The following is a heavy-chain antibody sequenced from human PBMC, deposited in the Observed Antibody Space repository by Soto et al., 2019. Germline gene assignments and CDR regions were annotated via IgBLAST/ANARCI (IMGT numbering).Heavy chain of an antibody. J-gene: IGHJ6*02. Sequence: QVQLVQSGAEVKKPGSSVKVSCKASGGTFSSYAISWVRQAPGQGLEWMGGIIPIFGTADYAQKFQGRVTITAGESTSTAYMELSSLRSEDTTVYYCAVTMTNYYYYGMDVWGQGTTVTVSS. D-gene: IGHD3-22*01. CDR1: GGTFSSYA. V-gene: IGHV1-69*12. CDR3: AVTMTNYYYYGMDV. CDR2: IIPIFGTA.